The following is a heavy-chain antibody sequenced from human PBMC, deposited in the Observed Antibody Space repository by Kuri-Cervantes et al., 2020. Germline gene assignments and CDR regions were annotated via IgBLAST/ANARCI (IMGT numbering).Heavy chain of an antibody. CDR1: GGSISSYY. CDR3: ARKLIVGSRDFDY. D-gene: IGHD1-26*01. Sequence: SETLSLTCTVSGGSISSYYWSWIRQPPGKGLEWIGYIYYSGSTNYNPSLKSRVAISVDTSKNQFSLKLNSVTAADTAVYYCARKLIVGSRDFDYWGQGTLVTVSS. V-gene: IGHV4-59*01. J-gene: IGHJ4*02. CDR2: IYYSGST.